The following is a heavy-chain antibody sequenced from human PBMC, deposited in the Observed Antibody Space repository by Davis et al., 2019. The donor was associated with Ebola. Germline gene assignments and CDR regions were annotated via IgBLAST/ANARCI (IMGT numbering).Heavy chain of an antibody. D-gene: IGHD4-17*01. V-gene: IGHV3-23*01. J-gene: IGHJ5*02. CDR2: ISGSGGST. Sequence: GESLKISCAASGFTFSSYAMSWVRQAPGKGLEWVSAISGSGGSTYYADSVKGRFTISRDNSKNTLYLQMNSLRAEDTAVYYCARVMTTVTTGWFDPWGQGTLVTVSS. CDR3: ARVMTTVTTGWFDP. CDR1: GFTFSSYA.